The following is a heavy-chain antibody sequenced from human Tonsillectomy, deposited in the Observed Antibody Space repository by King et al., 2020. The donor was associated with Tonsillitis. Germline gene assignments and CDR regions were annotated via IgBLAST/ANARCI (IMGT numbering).Heavy chain of an antibody. CDR3: ASALRHRRYCDPTNFDY. V-gene: IGHV4-30-4*07. Sequence: VQLQESGPGLVKPSQTLSLTCAVSGGSISSGGYSWSWIRQPPGKGLEWIGYIYYSGSTYYNPSLKSRVNISVDTSKNQLSLKLSSVTAADTAVYYCASALRHRRYCDPTNFDYWGQGTLVTVSS. J-gene: IGHJ4*02. D-gene: IGHD3-3*01. CDR1: GGSISSGGYS. CDR2: IYYSGST.